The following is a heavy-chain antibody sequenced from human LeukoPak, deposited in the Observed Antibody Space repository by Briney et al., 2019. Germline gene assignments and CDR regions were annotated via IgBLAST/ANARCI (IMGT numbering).Heavy chain of an antibody. J-gene: IGHJ4*02. Sequence: GGSLRLSCAASGFTFGSYSMNWVRQAPGKGVEWVSSISSSSSYIYHADSVKGRFTISRDNAKNSLYLQMNSLRAEDTAVYYCEGVGATYDYWGQGTLVTVSS. D-gene: IGHD1-26*01. CDR3: EGVGATYDY. CDR2: ISSSSSYI. CDR1: GFTFGSYS. V-gene: IGHV3-21*01.